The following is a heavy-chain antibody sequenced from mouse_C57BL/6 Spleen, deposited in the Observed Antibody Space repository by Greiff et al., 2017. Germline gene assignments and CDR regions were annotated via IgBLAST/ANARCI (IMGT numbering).Heavy chain of an antibody. CDR2: IYPRRGNT. Sequence: VQLQQSGAELARPGASVKLSCKASGYTFTSYGISWVKQRTGQGLEWIGEIYPRRGNTYYIEKFKGQATLTASKSYSTAYMALRSRTSEYSAVYFCARWDYGSRGYFDYWGTGTTLTVSS. D-gene: IGHD1-1*01. V-gene: IGHV1-81*01. J-gene: IGHJ2*01. CDR1: GYTFTSYG. CDR3: ARWDYGSRGYFDY.